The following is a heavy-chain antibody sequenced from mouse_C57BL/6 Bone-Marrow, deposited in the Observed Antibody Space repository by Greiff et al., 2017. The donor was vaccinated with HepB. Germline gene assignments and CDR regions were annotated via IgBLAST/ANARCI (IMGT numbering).Heavy chain of an antibody. D-gene: IGHD3-2*02. V-gene: IGHV5-9*01. CDR3: ARHEELRLRSFDY. CDR2: ISGGGGNT. CDR1: GFTFSSYT. J-gene: IGHJ2*01. Sequence: EVKVEESGGGLVKPGGSLKLSCAASGFTFSSYTMSWVRQTPEKRLEWVATISGGGGNTYYPDSVKGRFTISRDNAKNTLYLQMSSLRSEDTALYYCARHEELRLRSFDYWGQGTTLTVSS.